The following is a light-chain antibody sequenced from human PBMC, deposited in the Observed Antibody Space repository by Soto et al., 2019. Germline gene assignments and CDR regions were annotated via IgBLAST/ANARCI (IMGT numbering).Light chain of an antibody. Sequence: EIVMMQSPATLSVSPGERATLSCRASQIIANNLAWYQQKPGQAPRLLIYGASTRAPGIPARFSGSGSGTEFTLTISSPQSEDFAIYYCQHYNNWPPWTFGQGTKVEIK. J-gene: IGKJ1*01. V-gene: IGKV3-15*01. CDR2: GAS. CDR1: QIIANN. CDR3: QHYNNWPPWT.